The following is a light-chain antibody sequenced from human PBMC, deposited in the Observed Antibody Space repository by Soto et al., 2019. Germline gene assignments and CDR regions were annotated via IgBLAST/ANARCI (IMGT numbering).Light chain of an antibody. CDR3: QQYETYSGT. Sequence: EIQMTQSPSTLSASVGDTVTITCRASQSVAGWLAWYQQKPGKAPTLLIYDASALPRGVPSRFSGSGSGTEFTLTISSLQPDDFATYYCQQYETYSGTFGQGTKVDIK. CDR2: DAS. CDR1: QSVAGW. J-gene: IGKJ1*01. V-gene: IGKV1-5*01.